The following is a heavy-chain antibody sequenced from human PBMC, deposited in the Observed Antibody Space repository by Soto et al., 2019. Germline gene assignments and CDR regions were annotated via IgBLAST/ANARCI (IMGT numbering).Heavy chain of an antibody. CDR1: GFTFSHYA. CDR3: ARESVAGFD. Sequence: GGSLRLSCAASGFTFSHYAMHWVRQPPGKGLEWVAVVSDGGYNKFYFDSVKGRFTVFRDDSKQTLYLQMNDLRPEDTAIYFCARESVAGFDWGQRTRVTVSS. CDR2: VSDGGYNK. D-gene: IGHD6-19*01. V-gene: IGHV3-30*04. J-gene: IGHJ4*02.